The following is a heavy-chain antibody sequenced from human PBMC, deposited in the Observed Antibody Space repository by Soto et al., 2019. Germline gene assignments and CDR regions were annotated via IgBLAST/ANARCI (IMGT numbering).Heavy chain of an antibody. CDR3: ARGDSGSDPLVY. Sequence: EVQLVESGGGLVKPGGSLRLSCVASGFTFSSYSMNWVRQAPGKGLEWVSSISSGADYIYYADSVKGRFTISRDNAKNSLYLQMNSLRAEDTAVYYCARGDSGSDPLVYWGQGTLVTVSS. J-gene: IGHJ4*02. V-gene: IGHV3-21*01. CDR2: ISSGADYI. D-gene: IGHD1-26*01. CDR1: GFTFSSYS.